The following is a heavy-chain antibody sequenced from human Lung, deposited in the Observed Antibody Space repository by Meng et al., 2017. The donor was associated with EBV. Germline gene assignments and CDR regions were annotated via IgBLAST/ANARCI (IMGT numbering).Heavy chain of an antibody. CDR1: GGSISSNGYY. Sequence: LQLQESGPGLVKPSETLSLTCTVSGGSISSNGYYWDWVRQPPGKGLEWIGAIYHSGSTSYNPSLQSRVTMFVATSKNQFSLMLASVAATDTAVYYCARRRGGSGRDCWGQGTLVTVSS. J-gene: IGHJ4*02. D-gene: IGHD3-10*01. CDR2: IYHSGST. CDR3: ARRRGGSGRDC. V-gene: IGHV4-39*01.